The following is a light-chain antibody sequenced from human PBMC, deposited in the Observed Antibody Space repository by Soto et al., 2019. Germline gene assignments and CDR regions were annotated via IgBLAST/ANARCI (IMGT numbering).Light chain of an antibody. V-gene: IGKV1-27*01. CDR3: HR. J-gene: IGKJ3*01. CDR2: AAS. Sequence: QTLSARSVSAADRGTITCRARQGISNYLAWYQQRPGKVPKLLLYAASTLQAGVPSRFSGSGSGTDFALTIVVLYRGSLATSWQHRFG. CDR1: QGISNY.